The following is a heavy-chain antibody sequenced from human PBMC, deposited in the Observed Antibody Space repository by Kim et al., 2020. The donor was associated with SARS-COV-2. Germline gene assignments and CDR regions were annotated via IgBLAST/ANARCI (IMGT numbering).Heavy chain of an antibody. CDR3: GTVKGDSSGWYPDS. D-gene: IGHD6-19*01. CDR2: VSYDEQNK. CDR1: GFTFSMDG. J-gene: IGHJ4*02. V-gene: IGHV3-30*03. Sequence: GGSLRLSCAASGFTFSMDGMHWVRQAPGKGLEWVAVVSYDEQNKYHADSVKGRFTISRDNTKNMLYLQMNSLRVEDTAVYYCGTVKGDSSGWYPDSWGQGALVPVPS.